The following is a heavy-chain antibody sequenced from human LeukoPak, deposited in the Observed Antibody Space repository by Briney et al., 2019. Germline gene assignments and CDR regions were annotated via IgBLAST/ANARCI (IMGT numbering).Heavy chain of an antibody. CDR3: ARGPTVTTPNYFDY. V-gene: IGHV1-69*13. CDR2: INPIFGTT. J-gene: IGHJ4*02. D-gene: IGHD4-17*01. CDR1: GGTFSSYA. Sequence: SVKVSCKASGGTFSSYAINWVRQAPGKGLEWMGGINPIFGTTIYAQKFQGRVTITADESTSTAYMELSSLRSEDTAVYYCARGPTVTTPNYFDYWGQGTLVTVSS.